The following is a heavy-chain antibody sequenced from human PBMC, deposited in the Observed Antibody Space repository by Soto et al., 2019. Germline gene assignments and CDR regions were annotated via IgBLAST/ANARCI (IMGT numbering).Heavy chain of an antibody. D-gene: IGHD3-16*02. CDR3: ARRGQDAIYRYYNYHGMDV. Sequence: PGESLKISCKGSGYSFSSYWIGWVRQMPGKGLEWMGLIYPRDSDTRYSPSFQGQVTISVDKSISTAYVQWSSLKASDTAMYYCARRGQDAIYRYYNYHGMDVWGQGTTVTVSS. CDR1: GYSFSSYW. V-gene: IGHV5-51*01. J-gene: IGHJ6*02. CDR2: IYPRDSDT.